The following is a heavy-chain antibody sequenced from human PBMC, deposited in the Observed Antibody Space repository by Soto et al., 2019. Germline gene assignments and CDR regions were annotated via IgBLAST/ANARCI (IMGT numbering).Heavy chain of an antibody. Sequence: PSETLSLTCTVSGVSISRRGSYWGLVRQHPGKGLEWVGYIYYTGETVFNPSLESRLTISADTSKNQFSLNLSSVTAADTAVYYCARSLVGAQSPTGSWGQGTLVTVTS. D-gene: IGHD1-26*01. CDR1: GVSISRRGSY. V-gene: IGHV4-31*03. CDR3: ARSLVGAQSPTGS. CDR2: IYYTGET. J-gene: IGHJ4*02.